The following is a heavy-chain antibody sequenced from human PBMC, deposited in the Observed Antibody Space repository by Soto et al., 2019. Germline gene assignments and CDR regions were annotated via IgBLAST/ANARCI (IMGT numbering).Heavy chain of an antibody. V-gene: IGHV3-7*01. CDR3: ARDHTLTPRPYYYYYYMDF. J-gene: IGHJ6*03. D-gene: IGHD4-17*01. CDR2: IKQDGSEK. CDR1: GFTFSSYW. Sequence: GSLRLSCAASGFTFSSYWMSWVRQAPGKGLEWVANIKQDGSEKYYVDSVKGRFTISRDNAKNSLYLQMNSLRAEDTAVYYCARDHTLTPRPYYYYYYMDFWGKGTTVTVSS.